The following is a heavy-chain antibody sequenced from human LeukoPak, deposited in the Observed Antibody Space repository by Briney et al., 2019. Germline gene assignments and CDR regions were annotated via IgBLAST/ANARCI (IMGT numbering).Heavy chain of an antibody. CDR2: IIPIFGTA. CDR1: GGTFSSYA. Sequence: SVKVSCKASGGTFSSYAISWVRQAPGQGLEWMGGIIPIFGTANYAQKFQGRVTITADESTSTAYMELSSLRSEDTAVYYCARDHSETTVTTYRQSNVYWGQGTLVTVSS. CDR3: ARDHSETTVTTYRQSNVY. J-gene: IGHJ4*02. D-gene: IGHD4-11*01. V-gene: IGHV1-69*13.